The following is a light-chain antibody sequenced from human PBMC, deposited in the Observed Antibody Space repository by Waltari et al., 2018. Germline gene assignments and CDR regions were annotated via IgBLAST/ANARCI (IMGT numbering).Light chain of an antibody. CDR1: KSDIGVYNR. Sequence: QSALTQPPSVSGSPGQSVTISCSGSKSDIGVYNRVSWYQQSPGTAPKRIIYEVTNRPSGVPVRFSGSNSGNSASLIISGLQAEDEADYYCSSYTSSGTFVVFGGGTKLTVL. CDR3: SSYTSSGTFVV. CDR2: EVT. V-gene: IGLV2-18*02. J-gene: IGLJ2*01.